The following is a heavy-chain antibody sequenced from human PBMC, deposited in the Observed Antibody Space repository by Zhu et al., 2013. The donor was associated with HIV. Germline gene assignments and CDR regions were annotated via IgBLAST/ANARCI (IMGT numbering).Heavy chain of an antibody. V-gene: IGHV1-2*02. J-gene: IGHJ5*02. Sequence: QVQLVQSGAEVKKPGASVKVSCKASGYTFTGYYLHWVRQAPGQGLEWMGWINPNSGGTNYAQKFQGRVTMTRDTSITTAYMELSRLRSDDTALYYCARDLIAVTGNWFDPGAREPWSPSPQ. CDR2: INPNSGGT. D-gene: IGHD6-19*01. CDR1: GYTFTGYY. CDR3: ARDLIAVTGNWFDP.